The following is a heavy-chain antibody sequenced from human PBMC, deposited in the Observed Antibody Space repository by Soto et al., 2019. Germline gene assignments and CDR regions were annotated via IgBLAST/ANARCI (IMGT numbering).Heavy chain of an antibody. CDR2: ISYDGSNK. J-gene: IGHJ6*02. Sequence: GGSLRLSCAASGFTFSSYAMHWVRQAPGKGLEWVAVISYDGSNKYYADSVKGRFTISRDNSKNTLYLQMNSLKAEDTAVYYWARDPEPGGYVVVVAATHGLGGMDVWGQGTTVTVSS. CDR3: ARDPEPGGYVVVVAATHGLGGMDV. V-gene: IGHV3-30-3*01. D-gene: IGHD2-15*01. CDR1: GFTFSSYA.